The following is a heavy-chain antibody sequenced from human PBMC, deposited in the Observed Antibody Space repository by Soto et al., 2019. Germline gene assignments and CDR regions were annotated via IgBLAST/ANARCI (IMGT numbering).Heavy chain of an antibody. CDR1: GYTFTSYA. Sequence: ASVKVSCKASGYTFTSYAMHWVRQAPGQRLEWMGWINAGNGNTKYSQKFQGRVTITRDTSASTAYMELSSLRSEDTAVYYCARVRGDYTRRGAFDIWGQGTMVTVSS. J-gene: IGHJ3*02. D-gene: IGHD4-17*01. CDR3: ARVRGDYTRRGAFDI. V-gene: IGHV1-3*01. CDR2: INAGNGNT.